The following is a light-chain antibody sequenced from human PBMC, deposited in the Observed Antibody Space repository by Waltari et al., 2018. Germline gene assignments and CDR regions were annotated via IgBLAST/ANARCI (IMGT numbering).Light chain of an antibody. CDR3: CSYAGTDSWV. Sequence: QSALTQPASMSGSPGHSVTIPCPGTSDDVGGSNLVSWYQQHPGKAPKLIIFEVTKRPSGVSNRFSGSRSGNTATLTLSGLQPEDEAAYYCCSYAGTDSWVFGGGTKVTVL. CDR1: SDDVGGSNL. J-gene: IGLJ3*02. CDR2: EVT. V-gene: IGLV2-23*02.